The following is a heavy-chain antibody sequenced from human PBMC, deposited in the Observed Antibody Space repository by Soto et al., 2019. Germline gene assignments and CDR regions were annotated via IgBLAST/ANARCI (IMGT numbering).Heavy chain of an antibody. Sequence: SETLSLTCTVSGGAISSYYWSWIRQPPGKGLEWIGYIYYSGSTNYNPSLKSRVTISVDTSKNQFSLKLSSVTAADTAVYYCARGYLLTGYSPALNGWFDPWGQGTLVTVSS. CDR3: ARGYLLTGYSPALNGWFDP. V-gene: IGHV4-59*01. CDR2: IYYSGST. J-gene: IGHJ5*02. CDR1: GGAISSYY. D-gene: IGHD3-9*01.